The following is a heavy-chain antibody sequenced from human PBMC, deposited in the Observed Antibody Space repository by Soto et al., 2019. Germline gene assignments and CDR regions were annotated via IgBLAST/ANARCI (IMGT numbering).Heavy chain of an antibody. Sequence: PGGSLKISCKGSGYSFTSHWIAWVRQMPGKGLEWMGIIYPGDSDTRYSPSFQGQVAISADNSVSTAYLQLSTLTASDTSIYYCARGYSNGWSLLPYYFDYWGNEALFTLSS. CDR2: IYPGDSDT. D-gene: IGHD6-13*01. CDR3: ARGYSNGWSLLPYYFDY. CDR1: GYSFTSHW. J-gene: IGHJ4*01. V-gene: IGHV5-51*01.